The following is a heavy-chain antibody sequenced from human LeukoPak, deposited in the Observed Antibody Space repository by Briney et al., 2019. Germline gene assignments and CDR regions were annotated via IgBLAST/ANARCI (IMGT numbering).Heavy chain of an antibody. CDR2: INPSGGST. Sequence: ASVKVSCKASGYTFTSYYMHWVRQAPGQGLEWMGIINPSGGSTSYAQKFQGRVTITADKSTSTAYMELSSLRSEDTAVYYRAREGDGYCSSTSCQYYYYYMDVWGKGTTVTVSS. V-gene: IGHV1-46*01. CDR1: GYTFTSYY. CDR3: AREGDGYCSSTSCQYYYYYMDV. J-gene: IGHJ6*03. D-gene: IGHD2-2*03.